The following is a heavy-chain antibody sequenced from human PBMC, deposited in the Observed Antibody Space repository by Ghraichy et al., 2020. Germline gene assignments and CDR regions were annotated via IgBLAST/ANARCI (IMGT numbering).Heavy chain of an antibody. CDR1: GGSISSYY. V-gene: IGHV4-59*01. CDR2: IYYSGST. Sequence: SETLSLTCTVSGGSISSYYWSWIRQPPGKGLEWIGYIYYSGSTNYNPSLKSRVTISVDTSKNQFSLKLSSVTAADTAVYYCARGRQQLVHGYFQHWGQGTLVTVSS. D-gene: IGHD6-13*01. J-gene: IGHJ1*01. CDR3: ARGRQQLVHGYFQH.